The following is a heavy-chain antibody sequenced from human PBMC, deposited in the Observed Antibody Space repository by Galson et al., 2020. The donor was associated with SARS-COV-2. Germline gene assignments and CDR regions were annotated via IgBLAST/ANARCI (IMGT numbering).Heavy chain of an antibody. CDR1: GFTFSSSG. D-gene: IGHD2-2*01. V-gene: IGHV3-33*01. CDR2: IWYDGSYK. Sequence: GGSLRLSCVASGFTFSSSGMHWVRQAPGTGLEWVAVIWYDGSYKYYADSVKGRFTIYRDNSKNTLYLQMNSLRAEDTAVYYCARYSSTYALDYWGQGTRVTVSS. CDR3: ARYSSTYALDY. J-gene: IGHJ4*02.